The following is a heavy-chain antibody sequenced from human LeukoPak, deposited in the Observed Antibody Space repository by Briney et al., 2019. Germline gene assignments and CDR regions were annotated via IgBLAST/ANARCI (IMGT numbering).Heavy chain of an antibody. CDR3: AKDWDIVVVPAASDAFDI. CDR2: ISGSGGST. D-gene: IGHD2-2*01. V-gene: IGHV3-23*01. CDR1: GFTFSSYA. Sequence: GGSLRLSCAASGFTFSSYAMSWVRQAPGKGLEWVSAISGSGGSTYYADSVKGRFTISRDNSKNTLHLQMNSLRAEDTAVYYCAKDWDIVVVPAASDAFDIWGQGTMVTVSS. J-gene: IGHJ3*02.